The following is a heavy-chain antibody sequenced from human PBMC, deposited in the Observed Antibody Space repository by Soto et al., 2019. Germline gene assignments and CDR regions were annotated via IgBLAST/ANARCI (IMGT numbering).Heavy chain of an antibody. Sequence: SETLSLTCTVSGGSISSYYWSWIRQPPGKGLEWIGYVYYSGSTNYNPSLKSRVSISLDTSKNQFSLKLTSVTAADTAVYYCARDGTRGYWFDPWGQGTLVTVSS. D-gene: IGHD2-8*01. CDR2: VYYSGST. CDR1: GGSISSYY. J-gene: IGHJ5*02. V-gene: IGHV4-59*01. CDR3: ARDGTRGYWFDP.